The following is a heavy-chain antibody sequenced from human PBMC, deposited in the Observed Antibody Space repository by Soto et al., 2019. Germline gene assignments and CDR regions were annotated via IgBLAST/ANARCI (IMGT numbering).Heavy chain of an antibody. Sequence: GGSLRLSCAASGFTVSSNYMIWVRQAPGKGLEWVSVIYSGGSTYYADSVKGRFTISRDNSKNTLYLQMNSLRAEDTAVYYCARDSRYYDFWSGLEYYYYGMDVWGQGTTVTVSS. CDR2: IYSGGST. D-gene: IGHD3-3*01. CDR1: GFTVSSNY. CDR3: ARDSRYYDFWSGLEYYYYGMDV. V-gene: IGHV3-53*01. J-gene: IGHJ6*02.